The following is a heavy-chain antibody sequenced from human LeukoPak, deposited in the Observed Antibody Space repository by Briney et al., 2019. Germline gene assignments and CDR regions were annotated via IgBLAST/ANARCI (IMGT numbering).Heavy chain of an antibody. Sequence: ASVKVSCKASGYTFTSYDINWMRQAPGQGLEWMGWISGYNGKTKYAQKLQDRVTMTTDTSTTTAYMELSSLRSEDTAVYYCARGFTTVVTHYYYYYMDVWGKGTTVTISS. CDR1: GYTFTSYD. V-gene: IGHV1-18*01. D-gene: IGHD4-23*01. CDR3: ARGFTTVVTHYYYYYMDV. CDR2: ISGYNGKT. J-gene: IGHJ6*03.